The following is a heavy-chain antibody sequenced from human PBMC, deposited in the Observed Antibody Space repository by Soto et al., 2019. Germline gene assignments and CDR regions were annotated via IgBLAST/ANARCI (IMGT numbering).Heavy chain of an antibody. V-gene: IGHV4-59*01. CDR3: ARAPYYYDSSGYYPFDY. CDR1: GGSISSYY. Sequence: SETLSLTCTVSGGSISSYYWSWIRQPPGKGLEWIGYVYYSGSSNYNPAHKSRVTISVDTSKNQFPLKLSSVTAADTAVYYCARAPYYYDSSGYYPFDYWGQGTLVTVSS. D-gene: IGHD3-22*01. J-gene: IGHJ4*02. CDR2: VYYSGSS.